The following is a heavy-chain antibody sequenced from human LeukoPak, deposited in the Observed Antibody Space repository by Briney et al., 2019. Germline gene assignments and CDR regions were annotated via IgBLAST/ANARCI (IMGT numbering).Heavy chain of an antibody. CDR3: AREDYYDSGSNDY. CDR1: GYTFTSYD. CDR2: MNPNSGIT. J-gene: IGHJ4*02. Sequence: ASVKVSCKASGYTFTSYDINWVRQATGQGLEWMGWMNPNSGITGYAQKFQGRVTISRNTSTSTAYMELSSLRSEDTAVYYCAREDYYDSGSNDYWGQGTLVTVSS. D-gene: IGHD3-22*01. V-gene: IGHV1-8*03.